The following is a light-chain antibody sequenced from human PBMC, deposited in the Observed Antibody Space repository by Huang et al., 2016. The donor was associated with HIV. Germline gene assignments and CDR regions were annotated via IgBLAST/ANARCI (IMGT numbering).Light chain of an antibody. CDR3: QQFYNVPRT. CDR2: DAS. J-gene: IGKJ2*01. Sequence: DIQMTQSPSSLSASVGDRVTITCQASQGIANHLNWYQQKPGKAPKLLIYDASSLETVVPSRFSGSGSRTDFTLTIRSLQPEDIATYYCQQFYNVPRTFGQGTKLEIK. V-gene: IGKV1-33*01. CDR1: QGIANH.